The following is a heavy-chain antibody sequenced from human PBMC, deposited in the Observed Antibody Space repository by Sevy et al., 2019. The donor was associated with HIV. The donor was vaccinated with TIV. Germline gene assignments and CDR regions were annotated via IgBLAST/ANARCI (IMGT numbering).Heavy chain of an antibody. Sequence: GGSLRLSCAGSGFTFSNYWMSWVRQAPGKGLEWVANIKRDGREKYYVASVKGRFTTSRDNAKTSLYLQMNSLRVEDTAVYYCARDCSSASCLWGMDVWGQGTMVTVSS. V-gene: IGHV3-7*03. CDR2: IKRDGREK. CDR3: ARDCSSASCLWGMDV. D-gene: IGHD2-2*01. J-gene: IGHJ6*02. CDR1: GFTFSNYW.